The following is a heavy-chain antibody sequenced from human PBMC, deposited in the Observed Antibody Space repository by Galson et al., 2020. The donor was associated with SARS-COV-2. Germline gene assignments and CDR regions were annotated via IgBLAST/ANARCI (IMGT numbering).Heavy chain of an antibody. D-gene: IGHD3-10*01. V-gene: IGHV3-30-3*01. CDR2: ISYDGSRI. CDR1: GFTFTHYA. CDR3: VRGGPFGSGSYDSPTYYYYAMDV. J-gene: IGHJ6*02. Sequence: GGSLRLSCAASGFTFTHYAMHWVRQAPGKGLEWVAVISYDGSRIYYAESVKGRFTISRDNSKNTLSLQINSLRPEDTAVYYCVRGGPFGSGSYDSPTYYYYAMDVWGQGTTVTVSS.